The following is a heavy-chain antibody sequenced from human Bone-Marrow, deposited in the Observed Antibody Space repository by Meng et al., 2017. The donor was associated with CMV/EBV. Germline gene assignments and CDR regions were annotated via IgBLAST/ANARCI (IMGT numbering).Heavy chain of an antibody. CDR1: GFTFSSYA. J-gene: IGHJ6*02. CDR3: ARDEYCSSTSCYRGGMDV. CDR2: ISYDGSNK. Sequence: GESLKISCAASGFTFSSYAMHWVRQAPGKGLEWVAVISYDGSNKYYADSVKGRFTISRDNSKNTLYLQMNSLRAEDTAVYYCARDEYCSSTSCYRGGMDVWGQGTTVTV. V-gene: IGHV3-30-3*01. D-gene: IGHD2-2*02.